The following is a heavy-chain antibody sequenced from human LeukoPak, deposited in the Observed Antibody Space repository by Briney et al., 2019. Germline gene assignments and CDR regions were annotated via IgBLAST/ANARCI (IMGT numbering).Heavy chain of an antibody. J-gene: IGHJ4*02. Sequence: ASVKVSCKASGYTFSSYGISWVRQAPGQGLEWMGWISAYNGNTNYAQNLQGRVTMTTDTSTSTAYMELGSLRSDDTAVYYCARGLKRGYSSGRYSWGTGSSNDYWGQGTLVTVSS. V-gene: IGHV1-18*01. CDR1: GYTFSSYG. CDR3: ARGLKRGYSSGRYSWGTGSSNDY. D-gene: IGHD6-19*01. CDR2: ISAYNGNT.